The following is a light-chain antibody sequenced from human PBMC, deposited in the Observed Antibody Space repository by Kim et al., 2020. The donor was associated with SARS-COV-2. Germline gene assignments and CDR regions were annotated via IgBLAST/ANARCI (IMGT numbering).Light chain of an antibody. CDR2: GAS. V-gene: IGKV3-20*01. CDR1: RGVCSHF. Sequence: PGESATRSRRARRGVCSHFLAWDQQHPGQAPRLLIYGASSKATGIPDRFSGSGSGTDFTLPISRLEPEDFAVYYWQQYGSSPKLTFGGGTKVEIK. J-gene: IGKJ4*01. CDR3: QQYGSSPKLT.